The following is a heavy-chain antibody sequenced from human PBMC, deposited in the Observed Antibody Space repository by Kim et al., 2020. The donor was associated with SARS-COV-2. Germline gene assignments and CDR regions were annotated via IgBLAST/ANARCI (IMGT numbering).Heavy chain of an antibody. J-gene: IGHJ6*02. Sequence: GGSLRLSCAASGFTFSSYEMNWVRQAPGKELEWVSYISSSGSTIYYADSVKGRFTISRDNAKNSLYLQMNSLRAEDTAVYYCASSRGATYYDILTGYPLGYYYYGMDVWGQGTTVTVSS. D-gene: IGHD3-9*01. V-gene: IGHV3-48*03. CDR3: ASSRGATYYDILTGYPLGYYYYGMDV. CDR2: ISSSGSTI. CDR1: GFTFSSYE.